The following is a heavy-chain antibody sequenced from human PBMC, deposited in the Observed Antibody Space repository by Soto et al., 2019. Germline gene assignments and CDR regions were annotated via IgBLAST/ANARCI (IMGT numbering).Heavy chain of an antibody. Sequence: GGSLRLSCAASGFTFSSYSMNWVRQAPGKGLEWVSYISSSSSTIYYADSVKGRFTISRDNAKNSLYLQMNSLRAEDTAVYYCARDPALLWFGELLQNYYYMDVWGKGTTVTVSS. CDR2: ISSSSSTI. V-gene: IGHV3-48*01. CDR3: ARDPALLWFGELLQNYYYMDV. D-gene: IGHD3-10*01. CDR1: GFTFSSYS. J-gene: IGHJ6*03.